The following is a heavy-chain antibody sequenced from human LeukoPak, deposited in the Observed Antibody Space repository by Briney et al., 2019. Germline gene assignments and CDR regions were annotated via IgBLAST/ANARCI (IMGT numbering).Heavy chain of an antibody. CDR2: INHSGST. V-gene: IGHV4-34*01. CDR1: GGSFSGYY. J-gene: IGHJ4*02. Sequence: SETLSLTCAVYGGSFSGYYWSWIRQPPGKGLEWIGEINHSGSTNYNPSLKSRVTISVDTSKNQFSLKLSSVTAADTAVYYCARRDYYGSGSSLRIDYWGQGTLVTVSS. CDR3: ARRDYYGSGSSLRIDY. D-gene: IGHD3-10*01.